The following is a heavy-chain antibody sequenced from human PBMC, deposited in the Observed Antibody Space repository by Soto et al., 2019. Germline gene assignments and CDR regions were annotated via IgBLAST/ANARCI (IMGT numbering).Heavy chain of an antibody. V-gene: IGHV3-9*01. CDR2: ISWSSDTI. Sequence: EVQLVESGGGLVQPGRSLRLSCAASGFIFDDYGMHWVRQAPGKGLEWVSSISWSSDTIAYADSVKGRFTISRDNAEDSRYLKMNSLSTEDTALYDCAKDGGDYNYYYPNWGQGTMVTVSS. J-gene: IGHJ4*02. CDR3: AKDGGDYNYYYPN. D-gene: IGHD3-10*01. CDR1: GFIFDDYG.